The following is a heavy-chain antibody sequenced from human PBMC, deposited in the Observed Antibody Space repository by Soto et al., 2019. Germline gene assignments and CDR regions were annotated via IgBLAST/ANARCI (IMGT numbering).Heavy chain of an antibody. CDR1: GGSVSSGSYY. CDR3: ARVAVAGTRVDY. J-gene: IGHJ4*02. Sequence: PSETLSLTCTVSGGSVSSGSYYWSWIRQPPGKGLECVGYIYYSGSTNYNPSLKSRVTISVDTSKNQFSLKLSSVTAADTAVYYCARVAVAGTRVDYWGQGTLVTVSS. D-gene: IGHD6-19*01. CDR2: IYYSGST. V-gene: IGHV4-61*01.